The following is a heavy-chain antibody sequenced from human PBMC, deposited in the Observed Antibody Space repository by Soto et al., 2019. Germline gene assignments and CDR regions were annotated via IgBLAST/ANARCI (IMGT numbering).Heavy chain of an antibody. CDR3: ASRGYDILTGPY. CDR1: GFTFSSYS. D-gene: IGHD3-9*01. V-gene: IGHV3-21*01. Sequence: GGSLRLSCAASGFTFSSYSMNWVRQAPGKGLEWVSSISSSSSYIYYADSVKGRFTISRDNAKNSLYLQMNSLRAEDTAVYYCASRGYDILTGPYWGQGTLVTVSS. CDR2: ISSSSSYI. J-gene: IGHJ4*02.